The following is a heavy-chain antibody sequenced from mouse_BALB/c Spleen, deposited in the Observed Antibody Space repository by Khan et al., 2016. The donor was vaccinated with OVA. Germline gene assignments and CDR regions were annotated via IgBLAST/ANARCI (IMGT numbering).Heavy chain of an antibody. CDR2: ITYSASA. V-gene: IGHV3-8*02. D-gene: IGHD1-1*01. CDR1: GDSITSGY. CDR3: ARDFGSTYGYWYFDV. Sequence: EVQLLESGPSLVKPSQTLSLTCSVTGDSITSGYWNWIRKFPGNNLEYMGYITYSASAFYNPSLKSRISITRDTSKNQYYLQLNSVTTEDTATYDCARDFGSTYGYWYFDVWGAGTTVTVAS. J-gene: IGHJ1*01.